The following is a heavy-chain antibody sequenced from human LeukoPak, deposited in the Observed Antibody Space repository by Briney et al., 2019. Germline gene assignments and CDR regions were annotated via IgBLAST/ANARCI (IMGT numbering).Heavy chain of an antibody. CDR1: GGSISSYY. CDR2: IYNSGIT. D-gene: IGHD1-26*01. J-gene: IGHJ4*02. Sequence: SETLSLTCIVSGGSISSYYWSWIRQPPGKGLEWIGYIYNSGITNHNPSLKSRVTISVDTSKNQFSLKLSSVTAADTAVYYCARAPRYSGSYCAPKFYFDYWGQGTLVTVSS. V-gene: IGHV4-59*01. CDR3: ARAPRYSGSYCAPKFYFDY.